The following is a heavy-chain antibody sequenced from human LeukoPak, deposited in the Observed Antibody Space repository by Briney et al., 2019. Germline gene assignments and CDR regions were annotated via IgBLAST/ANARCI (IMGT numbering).Heavy chain of an antibody. CDR3: ARRGGRRYYDFWSGYYKGFDY. D-gene: IGHD3-3*01. Sequence: SESLSLTCAVYGGSFSGYYWSWIRQPPGKGLEWIGEINHSGSTNYNPSLKSRVTISVDTSKNQFSLKLSSVTAADTAVYYCARRGGRRYYDFWSGYYKGFDYWGQGTLVTVSS. V-gene: IGHV4-34*01. J-gene: IGHJ4*02. CDR2: INHSGST. CDR1: GGSFSGYY.